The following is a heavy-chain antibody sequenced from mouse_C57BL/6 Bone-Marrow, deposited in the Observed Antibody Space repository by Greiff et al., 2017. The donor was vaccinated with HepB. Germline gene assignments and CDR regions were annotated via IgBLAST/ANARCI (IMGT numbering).Heavy chain of an antibody. V-gene: IGHV1-69*01. D-gene: IGHD1-1*01. J-gene: IGHJ1*03. Sequence: QVQLQQPGAELVMPGASVKLSCKASGYTFTSYWMHWVKQRPGQGLEWIGEIDPSDSYTNYNQKFKGKSTLTVDKSSSTAYMQLSSLTSEDSAVYYGARGASSYGCFDVWGTGTTVTVSS. CDR1: GYTFTSYW. CDR2: IDPSDSYT. CDR3: ARGASSYGCFDV.